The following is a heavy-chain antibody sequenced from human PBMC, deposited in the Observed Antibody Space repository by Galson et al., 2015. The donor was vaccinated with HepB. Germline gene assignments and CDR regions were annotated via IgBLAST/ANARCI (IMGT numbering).Heavy chain of an antibody. Sequence: SLRLSCAASGFPFKNYAMHWVRQAPGTGLEWVAVISYDGSNKEYADSVKGRFTISRDNSKNALYLQMKSLRAEDTAVYYCARDSYTLTFYYYYGMDVWGQGTTVTVSS. CDR2: ISYDGSNK. J-gene: IGHJ6*02. D-gene: IGHD4-17*01. V-gene: IGHV3-30*04. CDR1: GFPFKNYA. CDR3: ARDSYTLTFYYYYGMDV.